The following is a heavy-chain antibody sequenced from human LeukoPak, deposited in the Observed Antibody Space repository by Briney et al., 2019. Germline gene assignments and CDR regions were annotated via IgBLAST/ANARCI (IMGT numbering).Heavy chain of an antibody. CDR2: ISAYNGNT. CDR3: ARVVGYCSSTSCYIGWFDP. Sequence: ASVKVSCKASGYTFTSYGISWVRQAPGQGLEWMGWISAYNGNTNYAQKLQGRVTMTTDTSTSTAYMEPRSLRSDDTAVYYCARVVGYCSSTSCYIGWFDPWGQGTLVTVSS. CDR1: GYTFTSYG. V-gene: IGHV1-18*01. D-gene: IGHD2-2*02. J-gene: IGHJ5*02.